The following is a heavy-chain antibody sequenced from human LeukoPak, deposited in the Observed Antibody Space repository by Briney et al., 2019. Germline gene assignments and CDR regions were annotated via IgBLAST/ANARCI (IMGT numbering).Heavy chain of an antibody. CDR1: GFTFSDYY. D-gene: IGHD6-19*01. CDR2: ISSSGSTI. J-gene: IGHJ4*02. CDR3: ARDPYPLDDSSGWQRGESGFDY. V-gene: IGHV3-11*01. Sequence: PGGSLRLSCAASGFTFSDYYMSWIRQAPGKGLEWVSYISSSGSTIYYADSVKGRFTISRDNAKNSLYLQMNSLRAEDTAVYYCARDPYPLDDSSGWQRGESGFDYWGQGTLVTVSS.